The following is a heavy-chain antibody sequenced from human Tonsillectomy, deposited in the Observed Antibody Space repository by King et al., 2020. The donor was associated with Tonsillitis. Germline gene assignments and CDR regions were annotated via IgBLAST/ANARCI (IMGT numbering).Heavy chain of an antibody. CDR3: ARTITMVRGVNSWFDP. CDR2: INAGNGNT. V-gene: IGHV1-3*01. Sequence: QLVQSGAEVKKPGASVKVSCKASGYTFTGYAMHWMRQAPGQRLEWMGWINAGNGNTQYSQKFQGRVTITRDTSASTAYIELSSLRYEDTAVYYCARTITMVRGVNSWFDPWGQGTLVIVFS. D-gene: IGHD3-10*01. J-gene: IGHJ5*02. CDR1: GYTFTGYA.